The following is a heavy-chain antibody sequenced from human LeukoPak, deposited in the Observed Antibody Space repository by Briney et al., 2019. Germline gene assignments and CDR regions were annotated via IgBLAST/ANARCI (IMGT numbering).Heavy chain of an antibody. J-gene: IGHJ6*03. D-gene: IGHD4-17*01. CDR1: GGSISSYY. CDR2: IYYSGST. Sequence: PSETLSLTCTVSGGSISSYYWSWIRQPPGKGLEWIGYIYYSGSTNYNPSLKSRVTISVDTSKNQFSLKLSSVTAADTAVYYCARDVLEETTVTTSRLLNYYYYYMDVWGKGTTVTVSS. CDR3: ARDVLEETTVTTSRLLNYYYYYMDV. V-gene: IGHV4-59*01.